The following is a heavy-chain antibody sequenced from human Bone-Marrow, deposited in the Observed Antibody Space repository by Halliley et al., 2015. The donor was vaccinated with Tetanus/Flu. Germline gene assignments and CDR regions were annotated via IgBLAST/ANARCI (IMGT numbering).Heavy chain of an antibody. CDR2: LFYGGGP. D-gene: IGHD3-16*01. CDR3: ARNFWPDGYVWGTFGQ. Sequence: LFYGGGPEYNPSPKKRVTIAGDTPKNQFSLKVTSVPAADTAVYFCARNFWPDGYVWGTFGQWGQGTLVSVSS. J-gene: IGHJ4*02. V-gene: IGHV4-59*01.